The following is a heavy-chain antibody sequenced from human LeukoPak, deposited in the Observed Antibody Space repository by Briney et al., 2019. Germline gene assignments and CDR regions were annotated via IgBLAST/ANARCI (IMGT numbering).Heavy chain of an antibody. D-gene: IGHD2-2*02. CDR1: GGSFSGYY. CDR3: ARSPKIPPYNAFDI. J-gene: IGHJ3*02. CDR2: INHSGST. Sequence: SETLSLTCAVYGGSFSGYYWSWIRQPPGKGLEWIGEINHSGSTNYNPSLKSRVTISVDTSKNQFSLKLSSVTAADTAVYYCARSPKIPPYNAFDIWGQGTMVTVSS. V-gene: IGHV4-34*01.